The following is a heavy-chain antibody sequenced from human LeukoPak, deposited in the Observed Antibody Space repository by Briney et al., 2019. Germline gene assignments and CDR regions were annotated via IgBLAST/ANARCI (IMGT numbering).Heavy chain of an antibody. CDR2: IYSGGST. J-gene: IGHJ4*02. CDR1: GFTVSSNY. V-gene: IGHV3-66*01. D-gene: IGHD6-19*01. CDR3: AKDPRTGAVSGIFYFDY. Sequence: PGGSLRLSCAASGFTVSSNYMSWVRQAPGKGLEWVSVIYSGGSTCYADSVKGRFTISRDNSKNTLYLQMDSLRPEDTAVYYCAKDPRTGAVSGIFYFDYWGQGTLLTVSS.